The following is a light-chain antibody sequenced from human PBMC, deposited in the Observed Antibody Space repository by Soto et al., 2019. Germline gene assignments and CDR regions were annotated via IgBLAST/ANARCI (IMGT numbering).Light chain of an antibody. CDR2: VAS. CDR3: QQYNVCPLT. Sequence: EIAMTQSPATLSVSPGVTATLSGRASQSVSMNLAWYQQKHGQTPNLLISVASTRATGIPARFSGSGSGTEFTLTISSLQSEDFAVYYCQQYNVCPLTFGGGTKLEFK. V-gene: IGKV3-15*01. J-gene: IGKJ4*01. CDR1: QSVSMN.